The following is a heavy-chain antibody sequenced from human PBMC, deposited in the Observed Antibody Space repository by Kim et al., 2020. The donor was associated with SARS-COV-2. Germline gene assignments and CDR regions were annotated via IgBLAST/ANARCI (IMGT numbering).Heavy chain of an antibody. CDR1: GGSISSSSYY. CDR2: IYYSGST. D-gene: IGHD4-4*01. CDR3: ARRRTTVTTLLFDY. Sequence: SETLSLTCTVSGGSISSSSYYWGWIRQPPGKGLEWIGSIYYSGSTYYNPSLKSRVTISVDTSKNQFSLKLSSVTAADTAVYYCARRRTTVTTLLFDYWGQGTLVTVSS. J-gene: IGHJ4*02. V-gene: IGHV4-39*01.